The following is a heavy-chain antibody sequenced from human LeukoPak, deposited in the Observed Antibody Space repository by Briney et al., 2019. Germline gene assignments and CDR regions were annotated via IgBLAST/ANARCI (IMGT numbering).Heavy chain of an antibody. D-gene: IGHD1-26*01. CDR1: GASISSYY. V-gene: IGHV4-59*01. J-gene: IGHJ5*02. Sequence: SETLSLTCTVSGASISSYYWSWIRQPPGKGLEWSGYIYYSGSTNYNPSLKSRVTISVDTSKNQFSLKLSSVTAADTAVYYCARGRRVGATSYWFDPWGQGTLVTVSS. CDR3: ARGRRVGATSYWFDP. CDR2: IYYSGST.